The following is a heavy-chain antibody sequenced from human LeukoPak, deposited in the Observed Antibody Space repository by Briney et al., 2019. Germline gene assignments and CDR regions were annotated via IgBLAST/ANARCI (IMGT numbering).Heavy chain of an antibody. CDR2: ISDSGST. V-gene: IGHV4-59*11. CDR3: ARTMVGATFYFDF. D-gene: IGHD1-26*01. CDR1: GGSLSTHH. J-gene: IGHJ4*02. Sequence: PSETLSLTCVVSGGSLSTHHWSWIRQSPGRGLEWIGYISDSGSTNYNPSLKSRVTISVDTSKNQFSLKLSSVTAADTAVYYCARTMVGATFYFDFWGQGTLVTVSS.